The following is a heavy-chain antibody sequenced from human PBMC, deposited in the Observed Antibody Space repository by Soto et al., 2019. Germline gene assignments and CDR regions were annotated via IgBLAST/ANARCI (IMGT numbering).Heavy chain of an antibody. CDR1: GGLFSSFA. Sequence: QEQLVQSGPEVKKPGSSVKVSCKDSGGLFSSFAISWVRQAPGQGLEWLGGIIPVFGTPTYAEKFQGRLTITADESTNTAYMELSSLRSRDTAIYYCGRGGGPYVWFNEFWGQGTLVTVSS. J-gene: IGHJ4*02. D-gene: IGHD3-16*01. V-gene: IGHV1-69*01. CDR2: IIPVFGTP. CDR3: GRGGGPYVWFNEF.